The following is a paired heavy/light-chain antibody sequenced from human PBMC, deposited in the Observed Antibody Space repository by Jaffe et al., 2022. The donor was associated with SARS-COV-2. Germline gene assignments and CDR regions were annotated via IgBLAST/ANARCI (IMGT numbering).Heavy chain of an antibody. CDR1: GGTFSSYA. V-gene: IGHV1-69*01. Sequence: QVQLVQSGAEVKKPGSSVKVSCKASGGTFSSYAISWVRQAPGQGLEWMGGFIPIFGTANYAQTFQGRVAITADESTSTAYMELSSLRSEDTAVYYCARDIVAGAVAGSDAFDIWGQGTMVTVSS. D-gene: IGHD6-19*01. CDR2: FIPIFGTA. CDR3: ARDIVAGAVAGSDAFDI. J-gene: IGHJ3*02.
Light chain of an antibody. CDR2: DAS. V-gene: IGKV3-11*01. Sequence: EIVLTQSPATLSLSPGERATLSCRASQSVSNYLAWFQQKPGQAPRLLIYDASNRATGIPARFSGSGSGTDFTLTISSLEPEDFAVYYCQQRSNWPRYTFGQGTKLEI. J-gene: IGKJ2*01. CDR3: QQRSNWPRYT. CDR1: QSVSNY.